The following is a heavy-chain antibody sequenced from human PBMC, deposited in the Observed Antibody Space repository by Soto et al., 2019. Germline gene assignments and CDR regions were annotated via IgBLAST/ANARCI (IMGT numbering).Heavy chain of an antibody. CDR1: GFTFSSYS. CDR2: ISSSSSYI. Sequence: EVQLVESGGGLVKPGGSLRLSCAASGFTFSSYSMNWVRQAPGKGLEWVSSISSSSSYIYYADSVKGRFTISRDNAKNSLYLQMNSLRAEDTAVYYCARVKRRVNPGLIMITFGGVIGNDYWGQGTLVTVSS. J-gene: IGHJ4*02. CDR3: ARVKRRVNPGLIMITFGGVIGNDY. V-gene: IGHV3-21*01. D-gene: IGHD3-16*02.